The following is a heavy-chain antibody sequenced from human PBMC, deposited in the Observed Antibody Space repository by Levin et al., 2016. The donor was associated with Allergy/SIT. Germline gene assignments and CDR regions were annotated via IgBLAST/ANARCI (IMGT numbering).Heavy chain of an antibody. J-gene: IGHJ4*02. Sequence: VRQMPGKGLEWMGRIDPSDSYTNYSPSFQGHVTISADKSISTAYLQWSSLKASDTAMYYCARLSGIAAAGTVYWGQGTLVTVSS. V-gene: IGHV5-10-1*01. CDR3: ARLSGIAAAGTVY. D-gene: IGHD6-13*01. CDR2: IDPSDSYT.